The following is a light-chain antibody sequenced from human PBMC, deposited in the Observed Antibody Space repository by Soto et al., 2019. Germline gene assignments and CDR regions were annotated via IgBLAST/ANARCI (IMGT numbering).Light chain of an antibody. CDR1: SSDVGGYNY. J-gene: IGLJ1*01. CDR2: DVS. CDR3: SSYTSSSTLEDV. Sequence: QFALTQPASVSGSPGQSITISCTGTSSDVGGYNYVSWYQQHPGKAPKLMIYDVSNRPSGVSNRFSGSKSGNTASLTISGLQAEDEADYYCSSYTSSSTLEDVFGTGTKLTVL. V-gene: IGLV2-14*01.